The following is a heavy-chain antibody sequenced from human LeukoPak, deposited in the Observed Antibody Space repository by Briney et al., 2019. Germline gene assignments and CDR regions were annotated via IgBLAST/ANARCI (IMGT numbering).Heavy chain of an antibody. J-gene: IGHJ4*02. D-gene: IGHD6-19*01. CDR1: GFTLSSYS. V-gene: IGHV3-48*02. Sequence: PGGSLRLSCAASGFTLSSYSMNWVRQAPGKGLEWVSYISSSSSTIYYADSVKGRFTISRDNAKNSLYLQMNSLRDEDTAVYYCARAYSSGWYPPGYWGQGTLVTVSS. CDR2: ISSSSSTI. CDR3: ARAYSSGWYPPGY.